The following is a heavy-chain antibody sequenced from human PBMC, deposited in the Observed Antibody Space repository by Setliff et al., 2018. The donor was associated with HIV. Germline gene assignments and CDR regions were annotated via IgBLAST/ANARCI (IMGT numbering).Heavy chain of an antibody. J-gene: IGHJ4*02. CDR2: IYKAGKT. V-gene: IGHV3-53*01. Sequence: PGESLKISCEASGFRVTDTYMAWVRQAPGKGLEWVTLIYKAGKTYYADFVKGRSTIARDDTKNTVSLQMTNLGPGDTAMYYCAKGGYGGAYYVAGYWGQGTKVTVSS. CDR3: AKGGYGGAYYVAGY. D-gene: IGHD5-18*01. CDR1: GFRVTDTY.